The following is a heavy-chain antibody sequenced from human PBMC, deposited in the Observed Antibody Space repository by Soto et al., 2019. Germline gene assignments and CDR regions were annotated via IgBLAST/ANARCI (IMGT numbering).Heavy chain of an antibody. Sequence: PLETLSLTCTVSGGSSISSSYCRGWNRQPPGKGLEWIGSIYYSGSTYYNPSLKSRVTISVDTSKNQFSLKLSSVTAADTAVYYCARQRRYCSGGSCLNFDYWGQGTLVTVSS. D-gene: IGHD2-15*01. CDR2: IYYSGST. CDR1: GGSSISSSYC. CDR3: ARQRRYCSGGSCLNFDY. J-gene: IGHJ4*02. V-gene: IGHV4-39*01.